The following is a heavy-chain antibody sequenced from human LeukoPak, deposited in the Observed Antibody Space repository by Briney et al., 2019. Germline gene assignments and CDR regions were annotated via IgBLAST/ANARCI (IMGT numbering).Heavy chain of an antibody. Sequence: SETLSLTCTVSGGSISSYYWSWIRQPPGKGLEWIGYIYYSGSTYYNPSLKSRVTISVDTSKNQFSLKLSSVTAADTAVYYCARDCSGGSCYSGRGLFDYWGQGTLVTVSS. D-gene: IGHD2-15*01. V-gene: IGHV4-59*12. CDR1: GGSISSYY. CDR3: ARDCSGGSCYSGRGLFDY. CDR2: IYYSGST. J-gene: IGHJ4*02.